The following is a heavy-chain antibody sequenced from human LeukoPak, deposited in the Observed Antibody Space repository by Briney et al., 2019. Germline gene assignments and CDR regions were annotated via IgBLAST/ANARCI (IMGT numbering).Heavy chain of an antibody. CDR2: ISYDGSNK. CDR1: GFTFSSYG. D-gene: IGHD5-12*01. V-gene: IGHV3-30*18. J-gene: IGHJ4*02. Sequence: PGGSLRLSCAASGFTFSSYGMHWVRQAPGKGLEWVAVISYDGSNKYYADPVKGRFTISRDNSKNTLYLQMNSLRAEDTAVYYCAKEEDIVATIRLKSGRITPPYFDYWGQGTLVTVSS. CDR3: AKEEDIVATIRLKSGRITPPYFDY.